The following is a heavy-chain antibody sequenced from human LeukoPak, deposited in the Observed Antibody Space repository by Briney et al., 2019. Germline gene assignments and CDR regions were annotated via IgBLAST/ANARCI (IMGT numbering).Heavy chain of an antibody. J-gene: IGHJ6*03. D-gene: IGHD6-13*01. V-gene: IGHV3-23*01. Sequence: GGSLRLSCAASGFTFSSYGMSWVRQAPGKGLEWVSAISGSGGSTYYADSVKGRFTISRDNSKNTLYLQMNSLRAEDTAVYYCARVSGSSWDLGYYYMDVWGKGTTVTISS. CDR1: GFTFSSYG. CDR3: ARVSGSSWDLGYYYMDV. CDR2: ISGSGGST.